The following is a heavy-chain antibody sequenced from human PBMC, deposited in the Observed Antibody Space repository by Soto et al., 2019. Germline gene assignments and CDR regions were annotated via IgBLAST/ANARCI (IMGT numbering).Heavy chain of an antibody. CDR3: AGVSSEGRDFDY. J-gene: IGHJ4*02. CDR2: ISAYNGNT. Sequence: ASVKVSCKASGYTFASHGISWVRQAPGQGLEWMGWISAYNGNTNYAQKLQGRVTMTTDTSTSTAYMELRSLRSDDTAVYYCAGVSSEGRDFDYWGQGTLVTVSS. D-gene: IGHD2-8*01. V-gene: IGHV1-18*01. CDR1: GYTFASHG.